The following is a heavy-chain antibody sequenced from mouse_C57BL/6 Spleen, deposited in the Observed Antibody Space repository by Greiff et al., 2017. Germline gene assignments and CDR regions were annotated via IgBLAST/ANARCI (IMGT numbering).Heavy chain of an antibody. J-gene: IGHJ4*01. CDR2: IDPSDSET. CDR1: GYTFTSYW. D-gene: IGHD1-1*01. CDR3: ARMGYYGSSYPYAMDY. V-gene: IGHV1-52*01. Sequence: QVQLQQPGAELVRPGSSVKLSCKASGYTFTSYWMHWVKQRPIQGLEWIGNIDPSDSETHYNQKFKDKATLTVDKSSSTAYMQLSSLTSEDSAVYYCARMGYYGSSYPYAMDYWGQGTSVTVSS.